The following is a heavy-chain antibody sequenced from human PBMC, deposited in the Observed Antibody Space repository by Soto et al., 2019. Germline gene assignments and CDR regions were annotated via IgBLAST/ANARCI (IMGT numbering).Heavy chain of an antibody. CDR3: ARTPTARRPLDS. J-gene: IGHJ4*02. CDR1: GGSFNGYY. V-gene: IGHV4-34*01. Sequence: SETLSLTCAVYGGSFNGYYWSWVRQPPGKGLEWIGEINHSGSTNYNPSLKSRVTISVDTSKSQFSLKPSSVTAADTVVYYCARTPTARRPLDSWGQGTLVTVSS. CDR2: INHSGST. D-gene: IGHD6-6*01.